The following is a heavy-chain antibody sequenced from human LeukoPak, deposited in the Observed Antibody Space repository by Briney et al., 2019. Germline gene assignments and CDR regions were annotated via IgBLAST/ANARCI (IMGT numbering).Heavy chain of an antibody. CDR2: IKQDGSQI. CDR1: GFTFTNYW. CDR3: TRSPGGRPIVY. D-gene: IGHD3-16*01. Sequence: PGGSLRLSCPASGFTFTNYWMNWVRQAPGKGLEWVAHIKQDGSQIYYVDSAKGRFTISRDNAKSSLYLQMNSLRAEDTALYYGTRSPGGRPIVYWRQGNLVSVSS. V-gene: IGHV3-7*01. J-gene: IGHJ4*02.